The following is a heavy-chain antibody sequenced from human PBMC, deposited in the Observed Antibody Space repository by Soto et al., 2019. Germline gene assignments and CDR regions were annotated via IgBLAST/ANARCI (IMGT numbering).Heavy chain of an antibody. CDR1: GFTFGTYW. J-gene: IGHJ4*02. CDR2: IKSKTDGGTT. Sequence: GGSLRLSCAASGFTFGTYWMHWVRQAPGQGLEWVGRIKSKTDGGTTYYAAPVKGRFTISRDDSKNTLYLQMNSLKTEDTAVYYCTTPRRTTTGIGDYWGQGTLVTVSS. D-gene: IGHD1-1*01. V-gene: IGHV3-15*01. CDR3: TTPRRTTTGIGDY.